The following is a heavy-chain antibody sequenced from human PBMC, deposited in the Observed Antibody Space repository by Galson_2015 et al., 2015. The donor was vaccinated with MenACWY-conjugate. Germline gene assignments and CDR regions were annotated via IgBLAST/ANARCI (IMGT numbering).Heavy chain of an antibody. CDR3: ARTIGD. CDR2: IKQDGSEK. J-gene: IGHJ4*02. V-gene: IGHV3-7*03. CDR1: GFNFSTYW. Sequence: SLRLSCATSGFNFSTYWMSWVRQAPGRGLEWVANIKQDGSEKYYVDSVKGRFTISRDNAKNSLYLQMNRLRAEDTAVYYCARTIGDWGQGTLVPVSS. D-gene: IGHD3-3*01.